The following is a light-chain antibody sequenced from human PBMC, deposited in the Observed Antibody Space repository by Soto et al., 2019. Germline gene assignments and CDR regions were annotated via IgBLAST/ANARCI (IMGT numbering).Light chain of an antibody. CDR1: QSVSSN. V-gene: IGKV3-15*01. CDR2: VTS. CDR3: QQYNNWPLT. Sequence: TVLTQSPATLSVSPGERATLSCRASQSVSSNLAWYQQKPGQAPRLLIYVTSTRATGVPARFSGSGSGTEFTLTISSLQSEDFAVYYCQQYNNWPLTFGGGTKVDIK. J-gene: IGKJ4*01.